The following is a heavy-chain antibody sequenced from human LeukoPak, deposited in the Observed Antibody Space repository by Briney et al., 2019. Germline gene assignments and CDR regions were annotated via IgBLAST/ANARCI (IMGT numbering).Heavy chain of an antibody. Sequence: ASVKVSCKASGYTFTSSGISWVRQAPGQGLEWMGWISSYNGNTNYAQKLQGRVTMTRDTSTSTVYMELSSLRSEDTAVYYCASAPRLVVVTAVWSYGMDVWGQGTTVTVSS. J-gene: IGHJ6*02. CDR3: ASAPRLVVVTAVWSYGMDV. V-gene: IGHV1-18*01. D-gene: IGHD2-21*02. CDR2: ISSYNGNT. CDR1: GYTFTSSG.